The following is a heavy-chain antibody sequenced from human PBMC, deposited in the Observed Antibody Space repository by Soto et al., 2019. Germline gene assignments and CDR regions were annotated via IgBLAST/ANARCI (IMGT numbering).Heavy chain of an antibody. CDR1: GFTFSSYA. J-gene: IGHJ4*02. CDR2: ISGSGGST. V-gene: IGHV3-23*01. CDR3: AKDPIAMVRGRAHRVFDY. Sequence: GGSLRLSCAASGFTFSSYAMSWVRQAPGKGLEWVSAISGSGGSTYYADSVKGRFTISRDNSKNTLYLQMNSLRAEDTAVYYCAKDPIAMVRGRAHRVFDYWGQGTLVTVSS. D-gene: IGHD3-10*01.